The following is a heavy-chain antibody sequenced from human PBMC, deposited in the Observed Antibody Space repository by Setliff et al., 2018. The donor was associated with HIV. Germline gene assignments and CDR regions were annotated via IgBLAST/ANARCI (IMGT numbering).Heavy chain of an antibody. J-gene: IGHJ6*03. V-gene: IGHV3-21*01. D-gene: IGHD3-16*01. CDR3: ARDFLGDGYTDV. CDR2: ISSSSSYV. CDR1: GFTFSRYS. Sequence: PGGSLRLSCAASGFTFSRYSMNWFRQAPGKGLEWVSSISSSSSYVYHADSVKGRFTISRDNAKNSLYLQMNSLRAEDTAVYYCARDFLGDGYTDVWGKGTTVTVSS.